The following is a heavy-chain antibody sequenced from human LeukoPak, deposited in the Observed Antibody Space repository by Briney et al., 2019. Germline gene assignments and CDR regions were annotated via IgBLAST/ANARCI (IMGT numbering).Heavy chain of an antibody. CDR1: DDSISDYY. CDR3: TRGAGWLIDY. V-gene: IGHV4-59*01. D-gene: IGHD3-16*01. Sequence: SETLSLTCTVSDDSISDYYRGWLRQPPGKGLEWIGYFHNSGTSTYNPSLKSRVTISADTSKNQFSLKLNSLTTADTAVYYCTRGAGWLIDYWGQGILVTVSS. CDR2: FHNSGTS. J-gene: IGHJ4*02.